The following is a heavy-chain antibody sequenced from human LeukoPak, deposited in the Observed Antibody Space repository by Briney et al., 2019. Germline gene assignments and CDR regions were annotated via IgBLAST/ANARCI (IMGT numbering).Heavy chain of an antibody. Sequence: SQTLSLTCTVSGGSISSGSYYWRWIRQPAGTGLEWLGRIYTSGSTNYNPSLKSRVTISVDTSKNQFSLKLSSVTAADTAVYYCARESLGGSSGYYLLNYFDYWGQGTLVTVSS. D-gene: IGHD3-22*01. J-gene: IGHJ4*02. CDR2: IYTSGST. CDR3: ARESLGGSSGYYLLNYFDY. V-gene: IGHV4-61*02. CDR1: GGSISSGSYY.